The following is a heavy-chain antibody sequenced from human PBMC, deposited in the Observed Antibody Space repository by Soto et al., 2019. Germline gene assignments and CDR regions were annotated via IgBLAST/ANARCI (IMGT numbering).Heavy chain of an antibody. CDR1: GGSISSSNW. CDR3: ARVWGYSYGLASDI. Sequence: SETLSLTCAVSGGSISSSNWWSWVRQPPGKGLEWIGYIYHTGTTYYNMSLKSRVTISVDTSKNQFSLKLSSVTAADTAVYYCARVWGYSYGLASDIWGQGTMVTVSS. J-gene: IGHJ3*02. V-gene: IGHV4-4*02. D-gene: IGHD5-18*01. CDR2: IYHTGTT.